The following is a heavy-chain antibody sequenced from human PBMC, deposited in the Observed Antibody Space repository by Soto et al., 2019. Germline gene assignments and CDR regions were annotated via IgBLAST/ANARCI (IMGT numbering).Heavy chain of an antibody. CDR1: GGTFSSYA. CDR2: IIPIFGTA. J-gene: IGHJ4*02. CDR3: ALDAIGGSYVY. V-gene: IGHV1-69*06. Sequence: ASVKVSCKASGGTFSSYAISWVRQAPGQGLEWMGGIIPIFGTANYAQKFQGRVTITADKSTSTAYMELSSLRSEDTAVYYCALDAIGGSYVYWGQGTLVTVSS. D-gene: IGHD1-26*01.